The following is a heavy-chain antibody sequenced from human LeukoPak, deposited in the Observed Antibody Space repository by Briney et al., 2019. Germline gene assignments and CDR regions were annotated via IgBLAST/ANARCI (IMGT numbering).Heavy chain of an antibody. Sequence: GGSLRLSCAASGFTFRSHAMSWVRQAPGKGLEWVSGLIENGATTYYADSVKGRFSISRDNSMNTVYLQMNNLRAEDTAVYYCVKDYRVGSSPAFGDFWGRGTLVTVSS. D-gene: IGHD1-26*01. CDR2: LIENGATT. CDR3: VKDYRVGSSPAFGDF. CDR1: GFTFRSHA. V-gene: IGHV3-23*01. J-gene: IGHJ4*02.